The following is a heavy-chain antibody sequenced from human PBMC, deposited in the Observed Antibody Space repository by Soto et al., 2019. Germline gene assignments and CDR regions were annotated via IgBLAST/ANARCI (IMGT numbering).Heavy chain of an antibody. CDR3: VIQSSPDY. CDR1: GFSFRSYG. V-gene: IGHV3-33*01. CDR2: IWEDGSKK. J-gene: IGHJ4*02. Sequence: QVQLVESGGGVVQPGRSLRLSCAASGFSFRSYGMHWVRQAPGKGLEWVALIWEDGSKKYYADSVKGRFTISRDNSKNTLYLQMNSLRADDTAVYYGVIQSSPDYWGQGTLVTVSS. D-gene: IGHD2-15*01.